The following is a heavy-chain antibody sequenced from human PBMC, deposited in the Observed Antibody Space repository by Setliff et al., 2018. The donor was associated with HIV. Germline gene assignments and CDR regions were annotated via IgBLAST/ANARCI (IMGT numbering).Heavy chain of an antibody. D-gene: IGHD6-6*01. V-gene: IGHV1-46*01. Sequence: ASVKVSCKASGYTFTSYYMHWVRQAPGQGLEWMGIINPSGGSTSYAQRFQGRVTMTRDTSTSTVYIELGSLRSEDTAVYYCARWYGFHSSSSVLCFWGQGTLVTVSS. J-gene: IGHJ4*02. CDR2: INPSGGST. CDR1: GYTFTSYY. CDR3: ARWYGFHSSSSVLCF.